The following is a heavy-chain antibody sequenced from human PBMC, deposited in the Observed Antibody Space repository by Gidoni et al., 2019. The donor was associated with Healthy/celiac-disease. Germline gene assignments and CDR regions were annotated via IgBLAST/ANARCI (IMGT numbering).Heavy chain of an antibody. V-gene: IGHV4-38-2*01. D-gene: IGHD1-20*01. J-gene: IGHJ2*01. Sequence: QVQLQASGPGLVKPSETLSLTCAVSGYSISSGYYLGLIRQPPGKGLEWIGSIFHSGSTYNNPSLKSRVTRSVDTSKNQFSLKLTSVTAADTAVYYCARGITGSFYWYFDLWGRGTLATVSS. CDR1: GYSISSGYY. CDR2: IFHSGST. CDR3: ARGITGSFYWYFDL.